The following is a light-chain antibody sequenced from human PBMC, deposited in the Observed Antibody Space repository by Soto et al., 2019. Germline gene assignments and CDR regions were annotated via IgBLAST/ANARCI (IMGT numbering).Light chain of an antibody. J-gene: IGKJ1*01. V-gene: IGKV3-15*01. CDR2: GAS. CDR3: QQYNNWPQT. Sequence: TQFPGTLSSSPGERATLSCRASQSVSSSYLAWYQQKPGQAPRLLIYGASTRATGIPARFSGSGSGTEFTLTISSLQSEDFAVYYCQQYNNWPQTFGQGTKVDIK. CDR1: QSVSSS.